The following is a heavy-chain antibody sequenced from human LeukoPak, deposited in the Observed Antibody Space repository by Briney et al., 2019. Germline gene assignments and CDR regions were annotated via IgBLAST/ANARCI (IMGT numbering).Heavy chain of an antibody. Sequence: ASVKVSCKASGYTFTSYDINWVRQATGQGLEWMGWMNPNSGNTGYAQKFQGRVTITRNTSISTAYMELSSLRSEDTAVYYCARGLRYYGSGSYSYWGQGTLVTASA. V-gene: IGHV1-8*03. CDR1: GYTFTSYD. CDR2: MNPNSGNT. CDR3: ARGLRYYGSGSYSY. D-gene: IGHD3-10*01. J-gene: IGHJ4*02.